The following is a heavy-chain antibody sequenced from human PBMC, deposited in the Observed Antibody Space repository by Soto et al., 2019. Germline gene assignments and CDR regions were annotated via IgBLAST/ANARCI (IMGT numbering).Heavy chain of an antibody. CDR1: GGSISSGGYS. CDR3: ARYYGSGSYYPESWFDP. V-gene: IGHV4-30-2*01. J-gene: IGHJ5*02. CDR2: IYHSGST. D-gene: IGHD3-10*01. Sequence: LSLTCAVSGGSISSGGYSWSWIRQPPGKGLEWIGYIYHSGSTYYNPSLKSRVTISVDRSKNQFSLKLSSVTAADTAVYYCARYYGSGSYYPESWFDPWGQGTLVTVSS.